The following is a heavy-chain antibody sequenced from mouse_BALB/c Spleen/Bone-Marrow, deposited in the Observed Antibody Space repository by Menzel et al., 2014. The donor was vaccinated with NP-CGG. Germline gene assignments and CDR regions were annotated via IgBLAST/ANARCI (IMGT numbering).Heavy chain of an antibody. D-gene: IGHD1-1*01. Sequence: EVQVVESGGGLVQPGGSRKLSCAASGFTFSSFGMHWVRQAPEKGLEWVAYISGGSSTVYYADKVMGRFTISRDNPKNTLFLQMTSLRSEDTAMYYCARSGSSSGYFDYWGQGTTLTVSS. CDR3: ARSGSSSGYFDY. CDR1: GFTFSSFG. V-gene: IGHV5-17*02. CDR2: ISGGSSTV. J-gene: IGHJ2*01.